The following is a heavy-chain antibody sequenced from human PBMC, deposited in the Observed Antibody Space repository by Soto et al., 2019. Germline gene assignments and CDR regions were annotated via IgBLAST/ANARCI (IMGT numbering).Heavy chain of an antibody. CDR2: IYVTGAV. D-gene: IGHD2-21*01. CDR3: ARLRIATNNYKWFDP. Sequence: SETLSLTCSVSGAALNSGNYYWSWIRQVPGKGLEWIGHIYVTGAVDYNLSLRDRITISQDTSERQFSLNLRLVTAADTAVYYCARLRIATNNYKWFDPWGQGTLVTVSS. CDR1: GAALNSGNYY. V-gene: IGHV4-31*03. J-gene: IGHJ5*02.